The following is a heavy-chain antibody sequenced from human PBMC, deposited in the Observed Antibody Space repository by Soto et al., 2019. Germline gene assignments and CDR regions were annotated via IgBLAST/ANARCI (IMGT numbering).Heavy chain of an antibody. D-gene: IGHD4-17*01. V-gene: IGHV4-39*01. CDR2: IYYSGST. J-gene: IGHJ6*02. CDR3: ASPLTVYNYYGMDV. Sequence: SETLSLTCTVSGGSISSSSYYWGWIPQPPGKGREWIGSIYYSGSTYYNPSLKSRVSISLDTSKNQFSLKLSSVTAADTAVYYCASPLTVYNYYGMDVWGQGTTVTVSS. CDR1: GGSISSSSYY.